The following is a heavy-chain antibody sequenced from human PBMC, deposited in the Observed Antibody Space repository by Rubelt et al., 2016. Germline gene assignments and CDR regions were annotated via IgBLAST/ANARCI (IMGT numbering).Heavy chain of an antibody. CDR3: ARGGYCSGGSCSPFDS. V-gene: IGHV1-18*01. Sequence: QVQLVQSGAEVKKPGASVKVSCKASGYIFTTYGISWVRQAPGQGLEWMGWISAYNGHTNYAQKGQCRVTLSTDTSTSTAYMELRSLRSDDTAVYYCARGGYCSGGSCSPFDSWGQGTLVTVSS. J-gene: IGHJ4*02. D-gene: IGHD2-15*01. CDR1: GYIFTTYG. CDR2: ISAYNGHT.